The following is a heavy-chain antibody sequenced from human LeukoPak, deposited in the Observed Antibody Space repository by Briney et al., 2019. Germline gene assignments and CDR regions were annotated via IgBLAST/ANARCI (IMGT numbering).Heavy chain of an antibody. CDR3: AKGYSYGYSYYFDY. D-gene: IGHD5-18*01. J-gene: IGHJ4*02. CDR1: GFTFDDYA. Sequence: GRSLRLSCAASGFTFDDYAMHWVRQAPGKGLEWVSGISWNSGKIGYADSVKGRFTISRDNAKNSLYLQMNSLRAEDMALYYCAKGYSYGYSYYFDYWGQGTLATASS. CDR2: ISWNSGKI. V-gene: IGHV3-9*03.